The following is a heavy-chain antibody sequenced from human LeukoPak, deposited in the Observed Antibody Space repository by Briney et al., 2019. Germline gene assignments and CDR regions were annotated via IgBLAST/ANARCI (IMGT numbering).Heavy chain of an antibody. Sequence: PGGSLRLSCAASGFTFSSYAMSWVRQAPGKGLEWVSAISGSGGSTYYADSVKGRFTISRDNSKNTLYLQMNSLRAEDTAVYYCARYYDFWSGYYTCDYWGQGTLVTVSS. CDR1: GFTFSSYA. CDR3: ARYYDFWSGYYTCDY. D-gene: IGHD3-3*01. V-gene: IGHV3-23*01. CDR2: ISGSGGST. J-gene: IGHJ4*02.